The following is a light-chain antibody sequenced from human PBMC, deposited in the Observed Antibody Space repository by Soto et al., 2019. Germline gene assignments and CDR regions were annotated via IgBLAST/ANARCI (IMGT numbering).Light chain of an antibody. J-gene: IGKJ1*01. CDR3: QQYNSFWT. CDR1: QSISSW. Sequence: DIQMTQSPSTLSASVGDRVTITCRASQSISSWLAWYQQKPGKAPKLLIYAASYLERGVPSRFSGSGSGTEFTLTISSLQPDDLATYYGQQYNSFWTFGQGTKVEI. CDR2: AAS. V-gene: IGKV1-5*01.